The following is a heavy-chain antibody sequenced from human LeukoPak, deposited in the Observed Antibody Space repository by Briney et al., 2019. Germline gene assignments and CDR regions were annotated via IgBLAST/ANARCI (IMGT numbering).Heavy chain of an antibody. V-gene: IGHV1-2*02. Sequence: ASVKVSCRASGYTFTSYGISWVRQAPGQGLEWMGWINPKNGDTRYALKFQGRVTLTRDTSIRTVYMELSRLRSDDTAVYNCARGDYYGSGHDAFDIWGQGTMVTVSS. D-gene: IGHD3-10*01. CDR2: INPKNGDT. CDR1: GYTFTSYG. CDR3: ARGDYYGSGHDAFDI. J-gene: IGHJ3*02.